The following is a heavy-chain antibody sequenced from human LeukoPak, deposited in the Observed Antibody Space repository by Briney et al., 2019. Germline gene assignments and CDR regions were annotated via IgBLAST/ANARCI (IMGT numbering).Heavy chain of an antibody. CDR1: GGSISTYY. CDR2: VYYSGNT. V-gene: IGHV4-59*01. J-gene: IGHJ4*02. Sequence: PSETLSLTCTVSGGSISTYYWSWIRQPPGKGLDWIGYVYYSGNTNYNPSLKSRVTVSVDTSKNQFSLKLSSVTAADTAVYYCARVGRGHFDYWGQGTLVTVSS. CDR3: ARVGRGHFDY.